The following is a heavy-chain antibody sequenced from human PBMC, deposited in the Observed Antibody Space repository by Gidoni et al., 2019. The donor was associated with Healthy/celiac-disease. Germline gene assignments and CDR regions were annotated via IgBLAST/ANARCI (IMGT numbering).Heavy chain of an antibody. Sequence: QVQLQESGPGLVKPSETLSLTCAVSGYSISSGYYWGWIRQPPGKGLEWIGSIYHSGSTYYNPSLKSRVTISVDTSKNQFSLKLSSVTAADTAVYYCASYNPIAAAGSLYYFDYWGQGTLVTVSS. D-gene: IGHD6-13*01. V-gene: IGHV4-38-2*01. CDR3: ASYNPIAAAGSLYYFDY. CDR2: IYHSGST. J-gene: IGHJ4*02. CDR1: GYSISSGYY.